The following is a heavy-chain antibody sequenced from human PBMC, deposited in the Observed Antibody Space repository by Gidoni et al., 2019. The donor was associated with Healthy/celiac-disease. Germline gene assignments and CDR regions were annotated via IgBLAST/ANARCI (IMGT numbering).Heavy chain of an antibody. Sequence: EVQLVQSGAEVKKPGESLKISCKGSGYSFTSYWIGWVRQMPGKGLEWMGIIYPGDSDTRYSPSFQGQVTISADKSISTAYLQWSSLKASDTAMYYCARMGRYYDILTGYYEGYYYYDYGMDVWGQGTTVTVSS. J-gene: IGHJ6*02. CDR3: ARMGRYYDILTGYYEGYYYYDYGMDV. CDR2: IYPGDSDT. D-gene: IGHD3-9*01. CDR1: GYSFTSYW. V-gene: IGHV5-51*01.